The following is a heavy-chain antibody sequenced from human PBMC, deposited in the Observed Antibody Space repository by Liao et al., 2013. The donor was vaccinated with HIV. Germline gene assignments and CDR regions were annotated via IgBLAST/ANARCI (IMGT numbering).Heavy chain of an antibody. CDR3: ARGSWDLNWFDP. J-gene: IGHJ5*02. CDR2: VSPSGDA. Sequence: QVQLQQWGAGLLKPSETLSLSCAVYGGSLRDYTWGWIRQSPGKGLEWIGEVSPSGDANYNPSLKSRVTISVNTSKNQFSLKLSSVTAADTAVYYCARGSWDLNWFDPWGQGTLVTVSS. V-gene: IGHV4-34*02. D-gene: IGHD1-26*01. CDR1: GGSLRDYT.